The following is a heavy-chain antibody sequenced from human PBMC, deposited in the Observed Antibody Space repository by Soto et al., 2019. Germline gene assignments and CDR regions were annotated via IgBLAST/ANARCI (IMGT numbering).Heavy chain of an antibody. V-gene: IGHV1-24*01. CDR1: RYTLTELS. Sequence: PAKVSCKVSRYTLTELSMHSARQTPGKGLEWMGGFDPEDGETIYAQKFQGRVTMTEDTSTDTAYMELSSLRSEDTAVYYCATSDYGGNAYYYYYGMDVWGQGTTVTVSS. CDR3: ATSDYGGNAYYYYYGMDV. D-gene: IGHD4-17*01. J-gene: IGHJ6*02. CDR2: FDPEDGET.